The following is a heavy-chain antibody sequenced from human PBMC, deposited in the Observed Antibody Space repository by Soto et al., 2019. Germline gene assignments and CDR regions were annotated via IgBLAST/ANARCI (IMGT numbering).Heavy chain of an antibody. V-gene: IGHV4-34*01. CDR3: GGGKDSAYDNWSDP. CDR1: GGSFSGYY. Sequence: SETLSLTCAVYGGSFSGYYWSWIRQPPGKGLEWIGEINHSGSTNYNPSLKSRVTISVDTSKNQFSLKLSSVTAADTAGYYCGGGKDSAYDNWSDPGGRGTLVT. CDR2: INHSGST. J-gene: IGHJ5*02. D-gene: IGHD5-12*01.